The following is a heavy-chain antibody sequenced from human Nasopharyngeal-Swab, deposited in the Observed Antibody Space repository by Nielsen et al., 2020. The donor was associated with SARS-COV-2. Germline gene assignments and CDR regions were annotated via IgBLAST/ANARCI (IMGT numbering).Heavy chain of an antibody. V-gene: IGHV3-21*01. Sequence: AGSLSLSCAASGFTFNNYNFNWVRQAPGKGLEWVSSISSSSSYIYYADSVKGRFTISRDNAKHSLYLQMNSLRAEDTAVYYCARDGLDYDFWSAYFMDVWGQGTTVTVSS. CDR2: ISSSSSYI. CDR1: GFTFNNYN. J-gene: IGHJ6*02. D-gene: IGHD3-3*01. CDR3: ARDGLDYDFWSAYFMDV.